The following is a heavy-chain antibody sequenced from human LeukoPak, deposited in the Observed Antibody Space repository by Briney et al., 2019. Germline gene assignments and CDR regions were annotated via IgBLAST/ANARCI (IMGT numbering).Heavy chain of an antibody. CDR1: GYTFTSYG. D-gene: IGHD3-9*01. CDR2: ISAYNGDT. V-gene: IGHV1-18*01. Sequence: EASVKVSCKASGYTFTSYGISWVRQAPGQGLEWMGWISAYNGDTNYAQKFQGRVTMSTDTSTSTAYMELRSLRFDDTAIYYCAKDWHILTGRNCFDPWGQGTLVTVS. J-gene: IGHJ5*02. CDR3: AKDWHILTGRNCFDP.